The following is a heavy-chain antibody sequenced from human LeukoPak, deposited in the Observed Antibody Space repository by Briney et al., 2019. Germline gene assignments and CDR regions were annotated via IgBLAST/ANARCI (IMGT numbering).Heavy chain of an antibody. CDR1: GGSISSSSYY. J-gene: IGHJ4*02. Sequence: SETLSLTCTVSGGSISSSSYYWGWIRQPPGKGLEWIGSIYYSGSTYYKSSLKSRVTVSVGTSKNQFSLKLSAVTAADTAVYYCASLRERSYYARGFDYWGQGTLVTVSS. CDR2: IYYSGST. V-gene: IGHV4-39*01. CDR3: ASLRERSYYARGFDY. D-gene: IGHD1-26*01.